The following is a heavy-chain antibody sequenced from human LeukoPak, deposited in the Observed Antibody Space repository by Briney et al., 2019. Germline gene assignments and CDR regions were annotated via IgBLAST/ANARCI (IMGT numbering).Heavy chain of an antibody. CDR1: GFTFNTYT. CDR3: ATNDY. CDR2: ISSSSNHI. V-gene: IGHV3-21*01. Sequence: PGGSLRLSCAASGFTFNTYTMNWVRQAPGKGLEWVSSISSSSNHIYYADSVKGRFIISRDNAKNSLYLQMNSLRAEDTAVYYCATNDYWGQGTLVTVSS. J-gene: IGHJ4*02.